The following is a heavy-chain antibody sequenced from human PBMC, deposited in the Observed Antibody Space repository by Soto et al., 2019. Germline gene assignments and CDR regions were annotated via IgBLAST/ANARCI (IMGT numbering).Heavy chain of an antibody. D-gene: IGHD3-22*01. J-gene: IGHJ5*02. CDR1: GFTLSRHW. CDR3: AREAIYSSARGRDL. CDR2: ITSDGSSR. V-gene: IGHV3-74*01. Sequence: EEQLVESGGGSVQPGGSLRLHCIASGFTLSRHWMYWVRQAPGKGLSWVSRITSDGSSRRYAEFANGRFTVSRDNAKNTLFLEMNNLRADDTAVYYCAREAIYSSARGRDLWGKGTLVPFSP.